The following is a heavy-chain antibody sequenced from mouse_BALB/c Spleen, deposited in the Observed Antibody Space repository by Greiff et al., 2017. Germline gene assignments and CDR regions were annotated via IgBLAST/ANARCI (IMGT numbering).Heavy chain of an antibody. CDR1: GFAFSSYD. J-gene: IGHJ3*01. CDR2: ISNGGGST. V-gene: IGHV5-12-1*01. D-gene: IGHD2-2*01. Sequence: DVQLVESGGGLVKPGGSLKLSCAASGFAFSSYDMSWVRQTPEKRLEWVAYISNGGGSTYYPDTVKGRFTISRDNAKNTLYLQMSSLKSEDTAMYDSARPSTMVTGGFAYWGQGTLVTVSA. CDR3: ARPSTMVTGGFAY.